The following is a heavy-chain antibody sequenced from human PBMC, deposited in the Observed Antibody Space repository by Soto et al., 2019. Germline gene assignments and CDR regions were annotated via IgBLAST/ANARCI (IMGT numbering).Heavy chain of an antibody. V-gene: IGHV4-39*01. CDR1: GCSISNPIYY. CDR2: IFYSGNT. J-gene: IGHJ5*01. CDR3: AGRTSLTSVEIFSGGLSGYNWVDP. Sequence: SETLSLTCTVSGCSISNPIYYWAWIRQPPGKGLEWIGSIFYSGNTYYNPSLKSRVTMSVDTSQNQFSLKLSSVTAADTAVYYCAGRTSLTSVEIFSGGLSGYNWVDPWGRGTLVTVSS. D-gene: IGHD3-3*01.